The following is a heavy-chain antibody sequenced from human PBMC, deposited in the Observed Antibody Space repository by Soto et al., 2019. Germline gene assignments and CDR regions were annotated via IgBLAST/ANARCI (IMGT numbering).Heavy chain of an antibody. D-gene: IGHD2-21*02. Sequence: PGRSPRLSCAASGFTFSDHYMSWIRQAPGQGLEWIGYSSNSGSFTGYADSVKGRFSISRDNAKNSLYLQINSLRGDDTAVYYFLRSGDTYNPLAYRGKGAQITVSS. CDR2: SSNSGSFT. CDR1: GFTFSDHY. J-gene: IGHJ4*02. V-gene: IGHV3-11*06. CDR3: LRSGDTYNPLAY.